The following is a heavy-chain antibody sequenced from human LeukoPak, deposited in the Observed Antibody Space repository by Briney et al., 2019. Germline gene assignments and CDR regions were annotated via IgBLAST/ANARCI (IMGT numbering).Heavy chain of an antibody. J-gene: IGHJ4*02. CDR3: ARLFNYYDNSGYYQYYFDY. CDR2: INPNTGDT. V-gene: IGHV1-2*02. CDR1: GYTLTSYY. Sequence: GASVKVSCKASGYTLTSYYMHWVRQAPGQGLEWMGWINPNTGDTSFAQKFQGMVTLTRDTSISTAYMELSRLKSDDTAVYYCARLFNYYDNSGYYQYYFDYWGQGTLVTVSS. D-gene: IGHD3-22*01.